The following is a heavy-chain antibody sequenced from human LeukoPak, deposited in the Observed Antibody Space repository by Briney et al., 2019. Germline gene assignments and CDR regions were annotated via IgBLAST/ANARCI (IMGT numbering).Heavy chain of an antibody. CDR1: GYTFTSYA. V-gene: IGHV1-18*01. J-gene: IGHJ4*02. CDR3: ARSDYYDSSGYYLSFDY. D-gene: IGHD3-22*01. Sequence: ASVKVSCKASGYTFTSYAISWVRQAPGQGLEWMGWISAYNGNTNYAQKLQGRVTMTTDTSTSTAYMELRSLRSDDTAVYYCARSDYYDSSGYYLSFDYWGQGTLVTVSS. CDR2: ISAYNGNT.